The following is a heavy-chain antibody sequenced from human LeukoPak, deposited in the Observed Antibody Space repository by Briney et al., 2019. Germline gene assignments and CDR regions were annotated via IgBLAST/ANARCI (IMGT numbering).Heavy chain of an antibody. J-gene: IGHJ3*02. CDR2: INPSLHIP. CDR3: AKDPRDISTGNYDEFDI. Sequence: AASVKVSCKASGYTFSNYCMHWVRQAPGQGLEWLGIINPSLHIPIYAQTFQGRVTMTTDMSTSTFYMELSNLVSEDTAVYYCAKDPRDISTGNYDEFDIWGQGTLVTVSS. D-gene: IGHD3-9*01. V-gene: IGHV1-46*01. CDR1: GYTFSNYC.